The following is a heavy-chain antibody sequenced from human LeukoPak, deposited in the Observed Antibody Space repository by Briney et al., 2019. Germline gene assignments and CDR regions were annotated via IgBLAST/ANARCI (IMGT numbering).Heavy chain of an antibody. CDR1: GYTFTSYY. Sequence: ASVKVSCKASGYTFTSYYMHWVRQAPGQGLEWMGIINPSGGSTSYAQKFQGRVTMTRDTSTSTVYMELSSLRSEDTAVYYCAREGYYYDSTQYYFDYWGQGTLVTVSS. CDR2: INPSGGST. CDR3: AREGYYYDSTQYYFDY. J-gene: IGHJ4*02. V-gene: IGHV1-46*01. D-gene: IGHD3-22*01.